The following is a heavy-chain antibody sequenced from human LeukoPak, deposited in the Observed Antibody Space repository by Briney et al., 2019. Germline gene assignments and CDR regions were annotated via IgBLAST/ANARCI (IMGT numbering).Heavy chain of an antibody. CDR3: ARRYSYGDFWYDY. CDR1: GGSFSGYY. J-gene: IGHJ4*02. D-gene: IGHD5-18*01. CDR2: INHSGST. Sequence: PSETLSLTCAVYGGSFSGYYWSWIRQPPGKGLEWIGEINHSGSTNYNPSLKSRVTISVDTSKNQFSLKLSSVTAADTAVYYCARRYSYGDFWYDYWGQGTLVTVSS. V-gene: IGHV4-34*01.